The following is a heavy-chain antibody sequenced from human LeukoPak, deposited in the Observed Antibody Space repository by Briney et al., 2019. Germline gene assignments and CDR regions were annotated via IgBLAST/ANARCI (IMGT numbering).Heavy chain of an antibody. V-gene: IGHV3-30-3*01. CDR3: ARGLYIVVVPAAIGGQIDY. CDR1: GFTFSSYA. CDR2: VSYDGSNK. J-gene: IGHJ4*02. D-gene: IGHD2-2*01. Sequence: PGGSLRLSCAASGFTFSSYAMHWVRQAPGKGLEWVAVVSYDGSNKYYADSVKGRFTISRDNSKNTLYLQMNSLRAEDTAVYYCARGLYIVVVPAAIGGQIDYWGQGTLVTVSS.